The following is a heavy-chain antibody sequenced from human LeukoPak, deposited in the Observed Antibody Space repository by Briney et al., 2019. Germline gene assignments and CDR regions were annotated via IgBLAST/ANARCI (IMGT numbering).Heavy chain of an antibody. CDR3: ARDLPGELGRGVFDI. J-gene: IGHJ3*02. V-gene: IGHV3-21*01. CDR1: GFNLTKYN. D-gene: IGHD7-27*01. Sequence: PGGSLRLSCAASGFNLTKYNMNWVRQAPGKGLEWFSSITVTTTFIYYADSVKGRFTISRDNAKNSLYLQMNTLRVEDTALYYRARDLPGELGRGVFDIWGQGTMVTVSS. CDR2: ITVTTTFI.